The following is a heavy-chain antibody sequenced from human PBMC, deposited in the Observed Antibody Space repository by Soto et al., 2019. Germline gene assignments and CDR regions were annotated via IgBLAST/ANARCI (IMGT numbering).Heavy chain of an antibody. Sequence: SETLSLTCTVSGDSISSYYWSWIRQPPGKGLEWIGYIHYSGSTNYNPSLKSRVTISVDTSKNQFSLRLSSVTAADTAVYYCARVLDYDYVWGSYPLNWFDPWGQGTLVTVSS. CDR3: ARVLDYDYVWGSYPLNWFDP. V-gene: IGHV4-59*08. CDR2: IHYSGST. J-gene: IGHJ5*02. D-gene: IGHD3-16*02. CDR1: GDSISSYY.